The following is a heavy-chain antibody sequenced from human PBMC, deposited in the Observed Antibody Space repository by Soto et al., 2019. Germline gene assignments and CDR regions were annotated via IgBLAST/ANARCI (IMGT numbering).Heavy chain of an antibody. D-gene: IGHD6-19*01. CDR1: GGTFSSYA. CDR3: ARDLGVVSGNDYYYGMDA. CDR2: IIPIFGTA. V-gene: IGHV1-69*13. Sequence: SVKVSCKASGGTFSSYAISWVRQAPGQGLEWMGGIIPIFGTANYAQKFQGRVTITADESTSTAYMELSSLRSEDTAVYYCARDLGVVSGNDYYYGMDAWGNGTTVSGS. J-gene: IGHJ6*04.